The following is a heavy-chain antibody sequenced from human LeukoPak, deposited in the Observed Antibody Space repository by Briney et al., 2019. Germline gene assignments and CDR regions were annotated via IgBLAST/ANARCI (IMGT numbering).Heavy chain of an antibody. CDR3: ARDGLHYYDSSGYDNWFDP. Sequence: PSQTLSLTCTVSGGSISSGSYYWSWIRQPAGKGLEWIGRIYTSGSTNYNPSLKSRVTISVDTSKNQFSLKLSSVTAADTAVYYCARDGLHYYDSSGYDNWFDPWGQGTLVTVSS. CDR1: GGSISSGSYY. J-gene: IGHJ5*02. D-gene: IGHD3-22*01. CDR2: IYTSGST. V-gene: IGHV4-61*02.